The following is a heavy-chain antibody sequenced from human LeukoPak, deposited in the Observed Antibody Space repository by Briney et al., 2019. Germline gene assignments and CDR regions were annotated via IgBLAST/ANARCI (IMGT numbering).Heavy chain of an antibody. CDR1: GFTFSSYW. V-gene: IGHV3-7*01. Sequence: PGGSLRLSCAASGFTFSSYWMSWVRQAPGKGLEGVANIKQDGSEKYYVDSVKGRFTISRDNAKNSLYLQMNSLRAEDTAVYYCARAALLTTVLTWVERPYYFDYWGQGTLVTVSS. CDR3: ARAALLTTVLTWVERPYYFDY. D-gene: IGHD4-17*01. J-gene: IGHJ4*02. CDR2: IKQDGSEK.